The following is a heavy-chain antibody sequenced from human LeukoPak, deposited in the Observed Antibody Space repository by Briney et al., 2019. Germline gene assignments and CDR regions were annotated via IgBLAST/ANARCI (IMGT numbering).Heavy chain of an antibody. CDR2: ISAYNGNT. CDR3: ARGRPAATPMDY. D-gene: IGHD2-2*01. Sequence: ASVKVSCKASGYTFTSYGISWVRQAPGQGIEWMGWISAYNGNTNYAQKLQGRVTMTTDTSTSTAYMELRSLRSDDTAVYYCARGRPAATPMDYWGQGMLVTVSS. V-gene: IGHV1-18*01. CDR1: GYTFTSYG. J-gene: IGHJ4*02.